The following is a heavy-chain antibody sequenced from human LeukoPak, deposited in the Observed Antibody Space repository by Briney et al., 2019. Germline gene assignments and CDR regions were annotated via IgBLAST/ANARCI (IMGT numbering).Heavy chain of an antibody. J-gene: IGHJ5*02. CDR1: GLTGSHNY. CDR3: IVFGDSNH. D-gene: IGHD4-17*01. V-gene: IGHV3-53*01. Sequence: GGSLRLSCAASGLTGSHNYVSRVRQAPGKGLEWVSAIHTSGDTCYADSVKGRFTISRDTSKNTLYLQINSLRVEDTAVYYCIVFGDSNHWGQGTLVTVSS. CDR2: IHTSGDT.